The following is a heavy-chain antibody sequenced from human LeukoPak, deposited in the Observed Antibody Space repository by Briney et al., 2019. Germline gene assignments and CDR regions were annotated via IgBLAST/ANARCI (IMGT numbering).Heavy chain of an antibody. Sequence: GESLKISCKGSGYSFTSYWIGWVRQMPGKGLEWMGIIYPGDSDTRYSPSFQGQVTISANKSISTAYLQWSSLKASDTAMYYCARGGGGYYYDSSGYYPDYWGQGTLVTVSS. CDR3: ARGGGGYYYDSSGYYPDY. J-gene: IGHJ4*02. V-gene: IGHV5-51*01. CDR1: GYSFTSYW. CDR2: IYPGDSDT. D-gene: IGHD3-22*01.